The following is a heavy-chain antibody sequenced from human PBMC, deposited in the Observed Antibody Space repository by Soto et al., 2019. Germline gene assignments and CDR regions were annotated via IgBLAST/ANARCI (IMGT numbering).Heavy chain of an antibody. CDR3: AREVRGYCSGGSCYYFDY. J-gene: IGHJ4*02. CDR1: GGSISSGGYY. Sequence: QVQLQESGPGLVKPSQTLSLTCTVSGGSISSGGYYWSWIRQHPGKGLEWIGYIYYSGSTYYNPSLKSRVTTSVDTSKNQFSLKLSSVTAADTAVYYCAREVRGYCSGGSCYYFDYWGQGTLVTVSS. CDR2: IYYSGST. V-gene: IGHV4-31*03. D-gene: IGHD2-15*01.